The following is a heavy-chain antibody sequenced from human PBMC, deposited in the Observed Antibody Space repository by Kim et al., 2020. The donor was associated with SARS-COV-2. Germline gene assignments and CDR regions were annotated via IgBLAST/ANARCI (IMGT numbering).Heavy chain of an antibody. J-gene: IGHJ5*02. CDR1: GYTLTELS. CDR2: FDPEDGET. V-gene: IGHV1-24*01. D-gene: IGHD3-3*01. Sequence: ASVNVSCKVSGYTLTELSMHWVRQAPGKGLEWMGGFDPEDGETIYAQKFQGRVTMTEDTSTDTAYMELSSLRSEDTAVYYCATSITIFGGFDPWGQGTLVTVSS. CDR3: ATSITIFGGFDP.